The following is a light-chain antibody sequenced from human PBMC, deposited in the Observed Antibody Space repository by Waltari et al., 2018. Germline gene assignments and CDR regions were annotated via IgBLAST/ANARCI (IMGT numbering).Light chain of an antibody. CDR1: QSVSGKY. CDR2: GTS. V-gene: IGKV3-20*01. CDR3: QQYGTSPL. Sequence: EIVLTQSPGTLSLSPGERATLSCRASQSVSGKYLAWYQQKAGQAPRLLIYGTSSRATGIPARFSGSGSGTDVTLTISRLEPEDFAVYYCQQYGTSPLFGPGTKVDFK. J-gene: IGKJ3*01.